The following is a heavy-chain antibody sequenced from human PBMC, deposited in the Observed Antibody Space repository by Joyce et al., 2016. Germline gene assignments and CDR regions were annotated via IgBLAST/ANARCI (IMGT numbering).Heavy chain of an antibody. CDR2: IFSASNKI. D-gene: IGHD6-19*01. CDR3: AREPGKAVAGIIDC. CDR1: GFIFSVYA. V-gene: IGHV3-21*02. Sequence: VQLVESGGGLVKPGGSLRLSCTASGFIFSVYAMNWVRQDPGEGLELVSSIFSASNKIYYADSVKGRFTVSRDNAKNSLYLQMNNLGVEDTAVYYCAREPGKAVAGIIDCWGQGTLVTVSS. J-gene: IGHJ4*02.